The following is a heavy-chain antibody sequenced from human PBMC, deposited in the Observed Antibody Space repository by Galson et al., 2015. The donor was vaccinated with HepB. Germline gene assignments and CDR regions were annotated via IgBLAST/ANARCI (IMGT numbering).Heavy chain of an antibody. V-gene: IGHV1-18*01. Sequence: SVKVSCKASGYTFSGYGIMWVRQAPGEGLEWLGWISPYNGYANYVQKFQGRVTITTDTSTRTACMELRSLRFDDTAVYYCARNDYDERDFDYWGQGTLVTVSS. D-gene: IGHD4-17*01. CDR2: ISPYNGYA. CDR1: GYTFSGYG. J-gene: IGHJ4*02. CDR3: ARNDYDERDFDY.